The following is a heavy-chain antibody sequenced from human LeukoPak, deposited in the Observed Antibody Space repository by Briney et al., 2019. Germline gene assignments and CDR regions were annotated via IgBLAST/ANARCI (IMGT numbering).Heavy chain of an antibody. V-gene: IGHV5-51*01. CDR3: ARQIEGAGNWFDP. CDR1: GYSFSSYW. D-gene: IGHD4/OR15-4a*01. CDR2: IYPCDADT. Sequence: GESLKIPCKGSGYSFSSYWIGWVRQMPGKGLEWMVIIYPCDADTRYSPSFQGQVTISADKSISTAYLQWSSLKASDTAMYYCARQIEGAGNWFDPWGQGTRVTVSS. J-gene: IGHJ5*02.